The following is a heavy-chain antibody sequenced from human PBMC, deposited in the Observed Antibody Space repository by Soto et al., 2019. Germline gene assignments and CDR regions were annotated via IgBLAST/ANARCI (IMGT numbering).Heavy chain of an antibody. J-gene: IGHJ6*02. CDR3: SRDVNHYGDYVWLSYGMDV. Sequence: SQTLSLTCAISGDSVSSNSAAWNWIRQSPSRGLEWLGRTYYRSKWYNDYAVSVKSRITINPDTSKNQFSLQLNSVTPEDTAVYFCSRDVNHYGDYVWLSYGMDVWGQGTTVTVSS. V-gene: IGHV6-1*01. D-gene: IGHD4-17*01. CDR1: GDSVSSNSAA. CDR2: TYYRSKWYN.